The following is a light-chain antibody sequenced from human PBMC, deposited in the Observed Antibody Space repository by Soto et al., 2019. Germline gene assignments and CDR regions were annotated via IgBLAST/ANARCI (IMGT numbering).Light chain of an antibody. J-gene: IGKJ1*01. V-gene: IGKV1-9*01. Sequence: DIQLTQSPSFLSTSVGDRVTITCWATQGIRSDLAWYQQKPGKAPKLLIYAATTLQSGVPSRFSGSGSGTEFTLTISSLQSEDFATYYCQQLNSYPPTFAQGTKLDIK. CDR1: QGIRSD. CDR2: AAT. CDR3: QQLNSYPPT.